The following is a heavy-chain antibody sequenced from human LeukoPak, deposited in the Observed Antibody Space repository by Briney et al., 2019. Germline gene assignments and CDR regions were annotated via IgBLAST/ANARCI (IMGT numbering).Heavy chain of an antibody. D-gene: IGHD2-15*01. CDR2: IYHTGTT. V-gene: IGHV4-59*01. J-gene: IGHJ6*04. CDR1: GVSITSSY. Sequence: SETLSLTCTVSGVSITSSYWSWFRQPPGGELESIGYIYHTGTTKSNPSLESRVTISVDTSKNQLSLKLSFVTAADTATYFCGGEPRLLDVWGKGITVTVSS. CDR3: GGEPRLLDV.